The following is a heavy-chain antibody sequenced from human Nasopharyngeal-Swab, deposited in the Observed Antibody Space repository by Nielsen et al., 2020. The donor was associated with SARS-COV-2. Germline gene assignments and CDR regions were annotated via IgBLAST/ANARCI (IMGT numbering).Heavy chain of an antibody. D-gene: IGHD3-22*01. Sequence: LSLTCAASGFPFSDYYMSWIRQAPEKGLEWVSYISSSGSTIYYADSVKGRFTISRDNAKNSLYLQMNSLRAEDTAVYYCARDQTYDSSGTDVSFDYWGQGTLVTVSS. J-gene: IGHJ4*02. CDR1: GFPFSDYY. V-gene: IGHV3-11*01. CDR2: ISSSGSTI. CDR3: ARDQTYDSSGTDVSFDY.